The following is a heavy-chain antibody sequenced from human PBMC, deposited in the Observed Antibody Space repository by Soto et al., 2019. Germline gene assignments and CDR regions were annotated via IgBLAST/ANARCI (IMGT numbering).Heavy chain of an antibody. CDR2: INDSGIT. CDR3: ARGRSMVPDRRGIGYYGLDV. CDR1: GGSFSGYY. D-gene: IGHD2-2*03. V-gene: IGHV4-34*01. Sequence: QVQLQQWGAEVLKPSETLSLTCVVNGGSFSGYYWSWIRQSPGKGLELIGEINDSGITDSNPSLESRVTISVYMSKNQFSLNLKSVTAADSAVYHCARGRSMVPDRRGIGYYGLDVWGQGTTVTVSS. J-gene: IGHJ6*02.